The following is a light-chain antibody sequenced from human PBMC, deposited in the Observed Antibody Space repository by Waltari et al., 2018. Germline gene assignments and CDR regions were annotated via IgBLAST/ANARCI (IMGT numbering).Light chain of an antibody. CDR1: GSDIGGFNE. Sequence: QSALTQPASVSGSPGQSITIACSGTGSDIGGFNEVSWYQQRPGKAPKLLIYGVSQRPSGVSDRFSGSKSGNRASLTISGLQAEDDSDYYCCSYTTTTTWVFGGGTKLTVL. V-gene: IGLV2-14*03. CDR2: GVS. J-gene: IGLJ3*02. CDR3: CSYTTTTTWV.